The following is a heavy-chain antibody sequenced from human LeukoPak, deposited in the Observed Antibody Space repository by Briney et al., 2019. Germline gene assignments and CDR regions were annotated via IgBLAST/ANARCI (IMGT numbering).Heavy chain of an antibody. CDR2: SSAGNGNT. D-gene: IGHD2-2*02. CDR1: GYTFTNYA. Sequence: ASVKVSCKASGYTFTNYAMHWVRQAPGQRLVWMGWSSAGNGNTKYSQEFQGRVTISRDTSASTAYMALSSLRSEHSAVYSCARGHSGCYIYYGGEGPVVTVS. V-gene: IGHV1-3*02. CDR3: ARGHSGCYIYY. J-gene: IGHJ4*02.